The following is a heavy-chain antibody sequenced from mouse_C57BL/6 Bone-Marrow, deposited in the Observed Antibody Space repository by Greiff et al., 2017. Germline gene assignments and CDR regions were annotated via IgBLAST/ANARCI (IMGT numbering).Heavy chain of an antibody. CDR2: INPNNGGT. J-gene: IGHJ2*01. Sequence: VQLQQSGPELVKPGASVKISCKASGYTFTDYYMNWVKQSHGKSLEWIGDINPNNGGTSYNQKFKGKATLTVDKSSSTAYMELRSLTSEDSAVYYCARNDYEGKDYFDYWGQGTTLTVCS. V-gene: IGHV1-26*01. CDR3: ARNDYEGKDYFDY. CDR1: GYTFTDYY. D-gene: IGHD2-4*01.